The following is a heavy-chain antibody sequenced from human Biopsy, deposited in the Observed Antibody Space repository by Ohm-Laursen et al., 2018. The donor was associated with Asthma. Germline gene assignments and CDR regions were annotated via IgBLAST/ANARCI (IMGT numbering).Heavy chain of an antibody. D-gene: IGHD6-19*01. V-gene: IGHV4-34*01. J-gene: IGHJ3*01. Sequence: SDTLSLTCAVYGGSFSSNYWSWIRQTPGKGLEWLGDTHHSGYTNYNPSLSSRLTLSVDTAKNQFSLKLSSVTAADTAVYYCARGMQWVIPYEFDLWGQGTMVTVSA. CDR2: THHSGYT. CDR1: GGSFSSNY. CDR3: ARGMQWVIPYEFDL.